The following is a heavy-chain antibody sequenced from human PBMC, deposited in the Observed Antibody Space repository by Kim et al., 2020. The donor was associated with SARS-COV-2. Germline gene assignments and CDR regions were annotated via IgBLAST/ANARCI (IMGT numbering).Heavy chain of an antibody. J-gene: IGHJ4*02. Sequence: SETLSLTCAVYGGSFSGYYWSWIRQPPGKGLEWIGEINHSGSTNYNPSLKSRVTISVDTSKNQFSLKLSSVTAADTAVYYCARATDSSGYLPYYFDYWGQGTLDTVSS. CDR1: GGSFSGYY. CDR3: ARATDSSGYLPYYFDY. CDR2: INHSGST. D-gene: IGHD3-22*01. V-gene: IGHV4-34*01.